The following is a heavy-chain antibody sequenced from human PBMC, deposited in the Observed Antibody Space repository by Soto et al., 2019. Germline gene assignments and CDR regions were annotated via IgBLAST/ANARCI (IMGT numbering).Heavy chain of an antibody. CDR1: GCAFSDST. CDR2: IIPIFDTA. Sequence: SVKVSCTASGCAFSDSTINWVRNAPGQRLEWMGGIIPIFDTANYAEKFQGRVTITADESTSTSFMEVSSLRSEDTAVYYCARNGTLTGYSYGMDVWRQGTVVTVSS. D-gene: IGHD1-1*01. V-gene: IGHV1-69*13. J-gene: IGHJ6*02. CDR3: ARNGTLTGYSYGMDV.